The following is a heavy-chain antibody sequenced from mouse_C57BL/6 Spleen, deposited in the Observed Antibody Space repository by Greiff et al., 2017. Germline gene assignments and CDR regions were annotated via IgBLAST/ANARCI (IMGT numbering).Heavy chain of an antibody. CDR3: ARRDDGYYQAWFAY. J-gene: IGHJ3*01. Sequence: EVMLVESGGGLVKPGGSLKLSCAASGFTFSDYGMHWVRQAPEKGLEWVAYISSGSSTIYYADTVKGRFTISRDNAKNTLFLQMTSLRSEDTAMYDCARRDDGYYQAWFAYWGQGTLVTVSA. V-gene: IGHV5-17*01. CDR2: ISSGSSTI. D-gene: IGHD2-3*01. CDR1: GFTFSDYG.